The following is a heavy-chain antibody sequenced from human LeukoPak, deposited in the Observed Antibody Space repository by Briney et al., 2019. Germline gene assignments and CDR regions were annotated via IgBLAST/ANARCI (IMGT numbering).Heavy chain of an antibody. V-gene: IGHV1-18*01. D-gene: IGHD6-13*01. CDR3: ARGFGSSWYSNLYYYYGMDV. CDR2: ISAYNGNT. Sequence: ASVKVSRKASGYTFTSYGISWVRQAPGQGLEWMGWISAYNGNTNYAQKLQGRVTMTTDTSTSTAYMELRSLRSDDTAVYYCARGFGSSWYSNLYYYYGMDVWGQGTTVTVSS. J-gene: IGHJ6*02. CDR1: GYTFTSYG.